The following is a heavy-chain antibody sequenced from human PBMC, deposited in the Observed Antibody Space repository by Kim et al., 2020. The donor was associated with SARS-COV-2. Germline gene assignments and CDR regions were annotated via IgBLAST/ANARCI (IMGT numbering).Heavy chain of an antibody. CDR3: TRVTGYGSGSYSDGYYYYGMDV. J-gene: IGHJ6*02. D-gene: IGHD3-10*01. CDR1: GFTFGDYA. Sequence: GGSLRLSCTASGFTFGDYAMSWFRQAPGKGLEWVGFIRSKAYGGTTEYAASVKGRFTISRDDSKSIAYLQMNSLKTEDTAVYYCTRVTGYGSGSYSDGYYYYGMDVWGQGTTVTVSS. CDR2: IRSKAYGGTT. V-gene: IGHV3-49*03.